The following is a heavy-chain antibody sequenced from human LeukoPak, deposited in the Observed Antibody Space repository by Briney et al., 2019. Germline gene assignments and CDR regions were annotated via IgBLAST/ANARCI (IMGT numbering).Heavy chain of an antibody. J-gene: IGHJ4*02. Sequence: SVKVSCKASGGTFSSYAISWVRQAPGQGLEWLGRIIPIFGIANYAQKFQGRVTITADKSTSTAYMELSSLRSEDTAVYYCARDYGGNSGGYWGQGTLVTVSS. CDR2: IIPIFGIA. CDR1: GGTFSSYA. D-gene: IGHD4-23*01. CDR3: ARDYGGNSGGY. V-gene: IGHV1-69*04.